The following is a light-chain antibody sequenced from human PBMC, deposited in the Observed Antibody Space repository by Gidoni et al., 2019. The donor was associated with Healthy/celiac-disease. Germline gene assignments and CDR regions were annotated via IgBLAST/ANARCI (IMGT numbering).Light chain of an antibody. Sequence: DIVMTQPPASLSVSPGERATLSCRASQSVSSNLAWYQQKPGQAPRLLIYGASNRATGIPARFSGSGSGTEFTLTISSLQSEDFAVYYCQQYNNWPRTFGPGTKVDIK. CDR3: QQYNNWPRT. CDR2: GAS. CDR1: QSVSSN. J-gene: IGKJ3*01. V-gene: IGKV3-15*01.